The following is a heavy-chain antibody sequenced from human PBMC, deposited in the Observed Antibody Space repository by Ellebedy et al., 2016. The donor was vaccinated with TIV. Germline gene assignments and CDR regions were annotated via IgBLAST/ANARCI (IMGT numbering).Heavy chain of an antibody. D-gene: IGHD1-26*01. CDR2: IDPSDSYS. Sequence: KVSXXGSGYSFTSYWINWVRQMPGKGLEWMAKIDPSDSYSKYSPSFQGHVTISDDKSISTAYLHWSSLKASDTAMYYCAREFRVGTTTGFGYWGQGTLVTVSS. CDR1: GYSFTSYW. V-gene: IGHV5-10-1*01. J-gene: IGHJ4*02. CDR3: AREFRVGTTTGFGY.